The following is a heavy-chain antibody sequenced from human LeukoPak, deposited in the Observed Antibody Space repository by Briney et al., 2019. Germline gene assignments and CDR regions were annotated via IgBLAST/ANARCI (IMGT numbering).Heavy chain of an antibody. CDR3: ARGRGYSSSWYKGASRYYYMDV. Sequence: SETLSLTCAVYGGSFSGYYWSWIRQPPGKGLEWIGEINHSGSTNYNPSLKSRVTISVDTSKNQSSLKLSSVTAADTAVYYCARGRGYSSSWYKGASRYYYMDVWGKGTTVTVSS. CDR2: INHSGST. J-gene: IGHJ6*03. D-gene: IGHD6-13*01. CDR1: GGSFSGYY. V-gene: IGHV4-34*01.